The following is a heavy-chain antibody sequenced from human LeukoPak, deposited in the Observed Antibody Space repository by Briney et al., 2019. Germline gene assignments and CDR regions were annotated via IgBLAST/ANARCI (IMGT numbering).Heavy chain of an antibody. J-gene: IGHJ4*02. V-gene: IGHV3-7*05. D-gene: IGHD2-21*01. CDR3: ARRCGAESYYDY. Sequence: PGGSLRLSCVGSGFTFSTYEMNWVRQAPGKGLEWVANIKQDGSEKDYVDSVKGRFTISRDNAKNSLYLQMNSLRAEDTAVYYCARRCGAESYYDYWGQGTLVTVSS. CDR2: IKQDGSEK. CDR1: GFTFSTYE.